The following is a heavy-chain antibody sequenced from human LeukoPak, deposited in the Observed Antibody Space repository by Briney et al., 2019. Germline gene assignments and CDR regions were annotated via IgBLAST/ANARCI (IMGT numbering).Heavy chain of an antibody. D-gene: IGHD3-10*01. J-gene: IGHJ4*02. V-gene: IGHV3-21*01. CDR1: GFTFSSYS. Sequence: GGSLRLSCAASGFTFSSYSMNWVRQAPGKGLEWVSSISSSSSYIYYADSVKGRFTISRDNAKNSLYLQVNSLRTEDTAVYYCARAWAMVRGVIGYWGQGTLVTVSS. CDR3: ARAWAMVRGVIGY. CDR2: ISSSSSYI.